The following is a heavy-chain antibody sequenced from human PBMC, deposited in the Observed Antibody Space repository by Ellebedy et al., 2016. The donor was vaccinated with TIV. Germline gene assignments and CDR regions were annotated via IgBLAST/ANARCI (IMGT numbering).Heavy chain of an antibody. CDR1: GFTFNIYA. D-gene: IGHD3-10*01. Sequence: GESLKISCAASGFTFNIYAMSWVRQAPGKGLEWVSLVDTGDNTYYADSVKGRFTISRDNAKNSLYLQMDNLRAEDAAIYYCARPGGFGKLPLDFWGQGILVTVSS. V-gene: IGHV3-23*01. CDR3: ARPGGFGKLPLDF. CDR2: VDTGDNT. J-gene: IGHJ4*02.